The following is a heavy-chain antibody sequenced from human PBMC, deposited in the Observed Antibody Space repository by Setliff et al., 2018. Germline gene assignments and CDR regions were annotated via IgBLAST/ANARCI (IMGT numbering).Heavy chain of an antibody. CDR1: GESFSNNY. CDR3: ARVRYDFWSGLLYDY. D-gene: IGHD3-3*01. Sequence: SETLSLTCSVYGESFSNNYWSWIRQTPGKGLEWIGESNHGGSTSYHPSLKSRLTMSVDTSKNQFSLKLSSVTAADTAVYYCARVRYDFWSGLLYDYWGQGTLVTVSS. CDR2: SNHGGST. V-gene: IGHV4-34*01. J-gene: IGHJ4*02.